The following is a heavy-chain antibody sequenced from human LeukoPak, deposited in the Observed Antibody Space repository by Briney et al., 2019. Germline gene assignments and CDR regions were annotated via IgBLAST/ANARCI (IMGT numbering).Heavy chain of an antibody. CDR2: ISGRGAST. D-gene: IGHD2-15*01. CDR1: GFTFSSYW. Sequence: GGSLRLSCAASGFTFSSYWMHWVRQAPGKGLEWVSGISGRGASTYYADSVKGRFTISRDNSKNTLYLQMNSLRAEDTAVYFCAKDYSGGSRQGYWGQGTLVTVSS. J-gene: IGHJ4*02. CDR3: AKDYSGGSRQGY. V-gene: IGHV3-23*01.